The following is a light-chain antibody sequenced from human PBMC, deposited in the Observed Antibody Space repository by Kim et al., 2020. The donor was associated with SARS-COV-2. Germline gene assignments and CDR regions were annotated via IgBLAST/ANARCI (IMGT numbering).Light chain of an antibody. V-gene: IGLV3-19*01. Sequence: SSELTQDPAVSVALGQTVRITCQGDSLRSYYASWNQQKPRQAPVLVIFGRNNRPSGIPDRFSGSTSGNTASLTISGAQAEDEADYYCQSRDSSGKVVFGGGTKLTVL. CDR1: SLRSYY. J-gene: IGLJ2*01. CDR3: QSRDSSGKVV. CDR2: GRN.